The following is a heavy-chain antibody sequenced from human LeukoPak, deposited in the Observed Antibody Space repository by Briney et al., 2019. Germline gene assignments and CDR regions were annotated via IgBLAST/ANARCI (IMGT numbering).Heavy chain of an antibody. CDR2: IIPILGIA. D-gene: IGHD2/OR15-2a*01. V-gene: IGHV1-69*04. Sequence: SVKVSCKASGGTFSSYAISWVRQAAGQGLEWMGRIIPILGIANYAQKLQGRVTITADKSTSTAYMELSSLRSEDTAVYYCARERRNIQPHTYDYWGQGTLVTVSS. J-gene: IGHJ4*02. CDR1: GGTFSSYA. CDR3: ARERRNIQPHTYDY.